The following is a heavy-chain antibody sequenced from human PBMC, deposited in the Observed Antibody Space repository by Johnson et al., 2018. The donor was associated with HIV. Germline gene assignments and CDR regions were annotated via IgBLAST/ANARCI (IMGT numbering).Heavy chain of an antibody. D-gene: IGHD3-16*01. J-gene: IGHJ3*01. Sequence: VQLVESGGGLIQPGGSLRLSCAASGFTVSSNYMSWVRQAPGKGLEWVSVISGTGDITYYADSVKGRFTISRDNSRKIVYLQMNSLRAEDTAVYYCARASHLYDYVPWGQGTMVTVSS. CDR1: GFTVSSNY. V-gene: IGHV3-53*01. CDR3: ARASHLYDYVP. CDR2: ISGTGDIT.